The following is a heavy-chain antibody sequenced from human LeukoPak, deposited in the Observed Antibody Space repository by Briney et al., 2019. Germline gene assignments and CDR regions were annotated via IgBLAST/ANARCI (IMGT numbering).Heavy chain of an antibody. D-gene: IGHD3-3*01. Sequence: PGGSLRLSCAASGFTFSSNYMSWVRQAPGEGLEWVSVIYSGGSTYYADSVKGRFTISRDNSKNTLYLQMNSLRAEDTAVYYCAREDLDYYYYGMDVWGQGTTVTVSS. J-gene: IGHJ6*02. CDR2: IYSGGST. CDR3: AREDLDYYYYGMDV. CDR1: GFTFSSNY. V-gene: IGHV3-53*01.